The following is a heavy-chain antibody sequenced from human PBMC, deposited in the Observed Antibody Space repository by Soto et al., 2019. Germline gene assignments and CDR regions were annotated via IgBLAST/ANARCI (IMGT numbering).Heavy chain of an antibody. CDR3: ARRIGHTYGFGNWFDP. D-gene: IGHD5-18*01. CDR1: GASISSSSYY. CDR2: IYYTGST. J-gene: IGHJ5*02. V-gene: IGHV4-39*01. Sequence: SETLSLTCTVSGASISSSSYYWGWIRQPPGKGLELIGTIYYTGSTYYNPSLNSRVTISVDTSKNQFSLNLSSVTAADTAVYYCARRIGHTYGFGNWFDPWGQGTLVTVSS.